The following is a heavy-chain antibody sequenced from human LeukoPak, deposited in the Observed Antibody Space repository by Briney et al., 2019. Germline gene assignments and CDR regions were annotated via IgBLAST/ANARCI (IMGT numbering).Heavy chain of an antibody. Sequence: GRSLRLSCAASGFTLDDYAMHWVRQAPGKGLEWVSGISWNSGSIGYADSVKGRFTISRDNAKNSLYLQMNTLRAEDTALYYCAKDASPGYSSGLNDYWGQGTLVTVSS. D-gene: IGHD6-19*01. CDR1: GFTLDDYA. CDR3: AKDASPGYSSGLNDY. V-gene: IGHV3-9*01. J-gene: IGHJ4*02. CDR2: ISWNSGSI.